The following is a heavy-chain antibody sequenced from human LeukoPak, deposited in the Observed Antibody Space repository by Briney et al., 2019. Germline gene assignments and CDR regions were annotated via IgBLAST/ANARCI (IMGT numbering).Heavy chain of an antibody. D-gene: IGHD4-17*01. J-gene: IGHJ4*02. CDR3: ARVDTDPGTYGSIDY. Sequence: GGSLRLSCAASGFTVSNNYMSWVRQAPGKGLEWVSIIYSDGSTFYADSVKGRFTISKDVSKNTLYLQMNSLRAEDTAVYYCARVDTDPGTYGSIDYWGQGTLVTVSS. CDR1: GFTVSNNY. CDR2: IYSDGST. V-gene: IGHV3-53*01.